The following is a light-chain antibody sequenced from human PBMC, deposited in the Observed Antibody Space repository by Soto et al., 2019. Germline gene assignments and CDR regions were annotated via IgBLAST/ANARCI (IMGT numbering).Light chain of an antibody. CDR3: QQYNSWIT. J-gene: IGKJ5*01. CDR2: KAS. CDR1: QSISSW. V-gene: IGKV1-5*03. Sequence: DIQMTQSPSTLSASVGDRVTITCRASQSISSWLAWYQQKPGKAPKLLIYKASSLESGVPSRFSGSGSGTEFTLTISSLQPDDFATYYCQQYNSWITLGQGTRLESK.